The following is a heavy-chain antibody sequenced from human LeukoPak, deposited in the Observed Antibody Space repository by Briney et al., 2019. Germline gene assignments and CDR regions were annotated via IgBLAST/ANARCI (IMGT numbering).Heavy chain of an antibody. CDR2: ISYDGSER. CDR1: GFTFSSYG. D-gene: IGHD6-13*01. J-gene: IGHJ3*02. Sequence: GRSLRLSCAASGFTFSSYGMHWVRQAPGKGLEWLAVISYDGSERNYADSVKGRFFISRDNSKNTLDLQMNSLRAEDTAVYYCAKAGYSSSWYLVNSLDIWGQGTMVPVS. CDR3: AKAGYSSSWYLVNSLDI. V-gene: IGHV3-30*18.